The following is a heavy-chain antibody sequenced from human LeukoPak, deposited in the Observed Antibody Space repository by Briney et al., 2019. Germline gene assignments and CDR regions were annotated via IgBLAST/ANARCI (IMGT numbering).Heavy chain of an antibody. CDR1: GGPFSGYY. CDR3: ARRIFGVVPRNWYFDL. CDR2: INHSGST. V-gene: IGHV4-34*01. Sequence: SETLSLTCAVYGGPFSGYYWSWIRQPPGKGLEWIGEINHSGSTNYNPSLKSRVTISVDTSKNQFSLKLSSVTAADTAVYYCARRIFGVVPRNWYFDLWGRGTLVTVSS. J-gene: IGHJ2*01. D-gene: IGHD3-3*01.